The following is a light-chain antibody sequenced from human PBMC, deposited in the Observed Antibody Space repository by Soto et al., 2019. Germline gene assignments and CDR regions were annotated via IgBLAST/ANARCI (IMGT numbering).Light chain of an antibody. J-gene: IGLJ2*01. CDR3: GTWDISLDTVV. CDR1: SSNVGGNY. V-gene: IGLV1-51*01. CDR2: DNH. Sequence: QSVLTQPPSVSAAPGQKVTISCSGSSSNVGGNYVSWYQVLPQTAPKLLIYDNHKRHSGIPDRFSGSKSGTSATLGITDLQTGDEPEYYCGTWDISLDTVVFGGGTKVTVL.